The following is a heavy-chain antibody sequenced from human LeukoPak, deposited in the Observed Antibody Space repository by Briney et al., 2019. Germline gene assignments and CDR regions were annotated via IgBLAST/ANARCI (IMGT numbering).Heavy chain of an antibody. D-gene: IGHD3-9*01. CDR3: ARGHYDILTGPTGAFDY. V-gene: IGHV4-31*03. Sequence: PSETLSLTCTVSGGSISSGGYYWSWIRQHPGKGLEWIGYIYYSGSTYYNPSLKSRVTISVDTSKNQFSLKLSSVTAADTAVYYCARGHYDILTGPTGAFDYWGQGTLVTVSS. CDR2: IYYSGST. CDR1: GGSISSGGYY. J-gene: IGHJ4*02.